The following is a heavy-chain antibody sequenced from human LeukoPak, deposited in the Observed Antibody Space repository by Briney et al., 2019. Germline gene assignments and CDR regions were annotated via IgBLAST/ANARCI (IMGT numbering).Heavy chain of an antibody. Sequence: GGSLRLSCAASGFTFSSYWMSWVRQAPGKGLEWVANIKHDGSDKYYVDSVKGRFTISGDNAENSLYLQMNSLRAEDTAMYYCARSQSLGYWGQGTLVTVSS. CDR1: GFTFSSYW. CDR2: IKHDGSDK. CDR3: ARSQSLGY. J-gene: IGHJ4*02. V-gene: IGHV3-7*04.